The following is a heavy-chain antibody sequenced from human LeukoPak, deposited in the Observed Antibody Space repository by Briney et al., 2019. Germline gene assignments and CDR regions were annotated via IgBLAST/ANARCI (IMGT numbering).Heavy chain of an antibody. CDR1: GYSFTSYW. D-gene: IGHD3-3*01. CDR3: ARLPDYDFWSGSNWFDP. CDR2: IYPGDSDT. Sequence: GESLKISCKGSGYSFTSYWIGWVRRMPGKGVEWMGIIYPGDSDTRYSPSFQGQVTISAAKSISTAYLQWSSLKASDTAMYYCARLPDYDFWSGSNWFDPWGQGTLVTVSS. V-gene: IGHV5-51*01. J-gene: IGHJ5*02.